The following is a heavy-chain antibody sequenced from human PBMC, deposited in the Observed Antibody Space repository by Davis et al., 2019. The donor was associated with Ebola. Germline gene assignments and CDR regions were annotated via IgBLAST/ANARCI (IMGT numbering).Heavy chain of an antibody. CDR3: ARGPYYDFWSGPNPPPGRRGRNWFDP. CDR2: INHSGST. D-gene: IGHD3-3*01. CDR1: GGSFSGYY. J-gene: IGHJ5*02. Sequence: SATLSLTCAVSGGSFSGYYWSWIRPPPGKGLEWIGEINHSGSTNYNPSPKSRVTTSVDTSKNQFSLKLSSVTAADTAVYYCARGPYYDFWSGPNPPPGRRGRNWFDPWGQGSLVTVSS. V-gene: IGHV4-34*01.